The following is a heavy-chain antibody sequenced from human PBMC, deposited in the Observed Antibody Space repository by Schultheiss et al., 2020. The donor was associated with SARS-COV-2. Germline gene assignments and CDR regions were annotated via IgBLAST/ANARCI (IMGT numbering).Heavy chain of an antibody. Sequence: SETLSLTCTVSGGSISSYYWSWIRQPAGKGLEWIGRIYTSGSTNYNPSLKSRVTMSVDTSKNQFSLKLSSVTAEDTAVYYCARQDSSGWSLAIYYYYYYMDVWGKGTTVTVSS. J-gene: IGHJ6*03. CDR1: GGSISSYY. CDR3: ARQDSSGWSLAIYYYYYYMDV. CDR2: IYTSGST. D-gene: IGHD6-19*01. V-gene: IGHV4-4*07.